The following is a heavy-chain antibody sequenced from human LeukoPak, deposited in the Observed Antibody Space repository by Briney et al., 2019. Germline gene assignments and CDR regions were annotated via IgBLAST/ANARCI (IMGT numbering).Heavy chain of an antibody. CDR2: MNPNSGNT. CDR1: GYTFTSYD. CDR3: ARTYCSSTSCYLVWSHYYYYYGMDV. Sequence: ASVKVSCKASGYTFTSYDINWVRQATGQGLEWMGWMNPNSGNTGYAQKFQGRVTMTRNTSISTAYMELSGLRSEDTAVYYCARTYCSSTSCYLVWSHYYYYYGMDVWGQGTTVTVSS. D-gene: IGHD2-2*01. J-gene: IGHJ6*02. V-gene: IGHV1-8*01.